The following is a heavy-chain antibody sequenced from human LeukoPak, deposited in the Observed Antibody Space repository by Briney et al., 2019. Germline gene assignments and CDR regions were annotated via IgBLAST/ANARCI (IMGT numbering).Heavy chain of an antibody. J-gene: IGHJ4*02. CDR2: IYYSGST. CDR1: GGSISSYY. D-gene: IGHD3-22*01. Sequence: SETLSLTCTVPGGSISSYYWSWIRQPPGKGLEWIGYIYYSGSTNYNPSLKSRVTISVDTSKNQFSLKLSSVTAADTAVYYCARLVDYYDSSAVDYWGQGTVVTVSS. V-gene: IGHV4-59*01. CDR3: ARLVDYYDSSAVDY.